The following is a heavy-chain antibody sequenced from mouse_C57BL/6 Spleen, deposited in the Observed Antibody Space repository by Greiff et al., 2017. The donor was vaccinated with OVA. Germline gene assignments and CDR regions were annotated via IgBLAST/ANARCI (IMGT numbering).Heavy chain of an antibody. CDR2: ISYDGSN. CDR3: AREGGTYAMDY. Sequence: EVKLQESGPGLVKPSQSLSLTCSVTGYSITSGYYWNWIRQFPGNKLEWMGYISYDGSNNYNPSLKNRISITRDTSKNQFFLKLNSVTTEDTATDYCAREGGTYAMDYWGQGTSVTVSS. J-gene: IGHJ4*01. CDR1: GYSITSGYY. D-gene: IGHD2-14*01. V-gene: IGHV3-6*01.